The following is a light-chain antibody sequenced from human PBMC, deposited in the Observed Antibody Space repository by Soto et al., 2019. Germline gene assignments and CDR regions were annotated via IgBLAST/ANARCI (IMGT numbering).Light chain of an antibody. CDR2: GAS. CDR3: QQSDQYAWT. Sequence: DMVLTQSPGTLSLSPGERATLSCRASQTVSSSFLAWYQQKPGQAPMLLIYGASTRATGIHDRFSGSGSRTDFSPTVSSLEHEDLDVYDCQQSDQYAWTFGQGTKVDVK. V-gene: IGKV3-20*01. CDR1: QTVSSSF. J-gene: IGKJ1*01.